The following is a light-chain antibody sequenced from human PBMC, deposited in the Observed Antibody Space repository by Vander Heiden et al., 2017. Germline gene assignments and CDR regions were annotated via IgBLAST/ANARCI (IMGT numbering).Light chain of an antibody. J-gene: IGLJ3*02. CDR2: KDT. CDR1: ALPKQY. CDR3: QSVDSSGTYVV. V-gene: IGLV3-25*03. Sequence: SYELTQPPSVSASPGQTARIPCSGDALPKQYAHWYQQKPGQAPVLVIYKDTERPSGIPERLSGSSSGTIVTLTISGVQAEDEADYYCQSVDSSGTYVVFGGGTKLTVL.